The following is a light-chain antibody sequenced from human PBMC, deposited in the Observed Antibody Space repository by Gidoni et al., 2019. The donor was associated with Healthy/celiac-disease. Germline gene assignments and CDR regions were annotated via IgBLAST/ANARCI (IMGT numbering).Light chain of an antibody. CDR3: QQYGSSPKT. V-gene: IGKV3-20*01. CDR1: PSISSSF. CDR2: GVS. J-gene: IGKJ1*01. Sequence: EIVLTQSPGTQSLSPGERAPLSCRASPSISSSFLAGYQQKPGQAPRLLMYGVSSRATGIPDRFSGSGSGTEFTLTISRLEPEDFAVYYCQQYGSSPKTFGQGTKVEIK.